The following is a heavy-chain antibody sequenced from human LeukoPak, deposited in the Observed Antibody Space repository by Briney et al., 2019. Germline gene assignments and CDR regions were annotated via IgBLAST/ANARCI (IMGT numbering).Heavy chain of an antibody. J-gene: IGHJ6*02. CDR2: IWYDGSTK. CDR1: GFTFSSFG. Sequence: PGGSLRLSCAASGFTFSSFGMHWVRQSPGKGLEWVAVIWYDGSTKVYADSVKGRFTISRDNSKNTLYLQMNSLRAEDTAVYYCAREGRITIFSRMDVWGQGTTVTVSS. D-gene: IGHD3-9*01. CDR3: AREGRITIFSRMDV. V-gene: IGHV3-33*01.